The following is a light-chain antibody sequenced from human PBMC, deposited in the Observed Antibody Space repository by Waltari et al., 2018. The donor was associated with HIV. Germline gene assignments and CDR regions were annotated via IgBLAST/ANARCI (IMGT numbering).Light chain of an antibody. J-gene: IGKJ4*01. CDR3: LQHNSYPC. CDR1: QGISNY. CDR2: AAS. V-gene: IGKV1D-17*01. Sequence: NIQMTQSPSARSASVGDRVTITCRARQGISNYLAWFQQKPGKVPKHLIYAASSLQSGVPSRFSGSGSGTEFTLTISSLQPEDFATYYCLQHNSYPCFGGGTKVEIK.